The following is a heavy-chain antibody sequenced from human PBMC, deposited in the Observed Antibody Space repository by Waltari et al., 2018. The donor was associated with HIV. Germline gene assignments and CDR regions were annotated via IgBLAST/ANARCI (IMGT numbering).Heavy chain of an antibody. Sequence: QVQLLESGGGVVQPGRSLRLSCAASGFTFSSEAMHWVRQAPGKGLEWVADISYYGTNKYYAESVKGRFTISRDNSKNTLYVEMSSLSPEDTAVYFCARDGAPPNYWGQGTLVTVSS. J-gene: IGHJ4*02. CDR1: GFTFSSEA. CDR2: ISYYGTNK. D-gene: IGHD2-8*01. CDR3: ARDGAPPNY. V-gene: IGHV3-30*04.